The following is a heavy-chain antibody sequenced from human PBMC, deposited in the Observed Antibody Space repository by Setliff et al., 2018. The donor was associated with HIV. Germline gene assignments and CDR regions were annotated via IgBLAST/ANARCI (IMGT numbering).Heavy chain of an antibody. J-gene: IGHJ6*03. CDR2: IIPIFGTV. CDR3: ARIDPTAYHYHMDV. Sequence: SVKVSCKASGYTFTSSDINWVRQATGQGLEWMGGIIPIFGTVKYAHKFQGRVTITADESTSTAYMELSSLRSEDTAVYYCARIDPTAYHYHMDVWGKGTTVTVSS. D-gene: IGHD3-9*01. V-gene: IGHV1-69*13. CDR1: GYTFTSSD.